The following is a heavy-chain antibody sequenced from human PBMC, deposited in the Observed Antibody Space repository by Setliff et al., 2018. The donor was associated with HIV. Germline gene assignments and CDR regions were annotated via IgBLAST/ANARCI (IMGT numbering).Heavy chain of an antibody. V-gene: IGHV3-21*01. CDR3: AREGLVAAGLYWFDP. Sequence: GESLKISCAASGFTFSSYTMNWVRQAPGKGLEWVSSITSSSSYVYYADSVKGRFTISRDNAKNSLFLQMNSLRAEDTAVYYCAREGLVAAGLYWFDPWGQGTLVTVSS. CDR2: ITSSSSYV. J-gene: IGHJ5*02. CDR1: GFTFSSYT. D-gene: IGHD6-13*01.